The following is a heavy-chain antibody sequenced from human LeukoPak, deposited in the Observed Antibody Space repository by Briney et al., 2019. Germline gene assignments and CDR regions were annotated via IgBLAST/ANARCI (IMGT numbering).Heavy chain of an antibody. D-gene: IGHD3-10*01. Sequence: GGSLRLSCAASGFTFSSYWMHWVRQAPGKGLVWVSRIDSDGSSPIYADSVKGRFTISRDNAKNTLYLQMNSLRAEDTAVYYCARGSARVRGVPAMNAFDIWGQGTMVTVSS. CDR3: ARGSARVRGVPAMNAFDI. CDR1: GFTFSSYW. V-gene: IGHV3-74*01. J-gene: IGHJ3*02. CDR2: IDSDGSSP.